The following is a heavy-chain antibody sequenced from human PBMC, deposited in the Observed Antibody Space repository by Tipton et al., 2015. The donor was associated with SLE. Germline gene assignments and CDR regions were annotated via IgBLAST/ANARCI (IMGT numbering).Heavy chain of an antibody. CDR1: EFSFSTYT. D-gene: IGHD3-9*01. J-gene: IGHJ4*02. V-gene: IGHV3-21*03. CDR2: IDSNGNHI. CDR3: ARNYDRFTGYPFADNFDS. Sequence: SLRLSCTASEFSFSTYTMNWVRQAPGMGLEWLSSIDSNGNHIYYADSVKGRFTISRDNAKNSLYLQMNSLRAEDTAVYYCARNYDRFTGYPFADNFDSWGQGTLVTVSS.